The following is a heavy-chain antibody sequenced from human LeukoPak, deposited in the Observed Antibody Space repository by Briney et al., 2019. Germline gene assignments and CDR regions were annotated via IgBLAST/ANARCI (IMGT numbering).Heavy chain of an antibody. J-gene: IGHJ6*03. Sequence: ASVKVSCKASGYTFTGYYMHWVRQATGQGLEWMGWMNPNSGNTGYAQKFQGRVTITRNTSISTAYMELSSLRSEDTAVYYCARGRRDRRSGYYYMDVWGKGTTVTVSS. CDR1: GYTFTGYY. CDR2: MNPNSGNT. D-gene: IGHD3-22*01. V-gene: IGHV1-8*03. CDR3: ARGRRDRRSGYYYMDV.